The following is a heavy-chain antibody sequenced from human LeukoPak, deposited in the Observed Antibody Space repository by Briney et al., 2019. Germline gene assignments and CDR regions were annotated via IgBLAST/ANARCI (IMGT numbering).Heavy chain of an antibody. CDR3: AREYYSDSSGYLDAFNI. CDR2: INTNTGNS. V-gene: IGHV7-4-1*02. Sequence: ASVKVSCKASGYTFTSYAMNWVRQAPGQGPEWMGWINTNTGNSTYAQGFTGRFVFSLDTSVSTAYLQISSLKAEDTAVYFCAREYYSDSSGYLDAFNIWGQGTMVTVSS. CDR1: GYTFTSYA. J-gene: IGHJ3*02. D-gene: IGHD3-22*01.